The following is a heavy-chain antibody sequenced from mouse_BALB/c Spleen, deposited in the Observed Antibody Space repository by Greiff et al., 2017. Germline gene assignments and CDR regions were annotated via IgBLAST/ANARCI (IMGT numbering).Heavy chain of an antibody. CDR3: ARSIYYGYYYAMDY. J-gene: IGHJ4*01. CDR2: IRNKANGYTT. CDR1: GFTFTDYY. Sequence: EVQLVESGGGLVQPGGSLRLSCATSGFTFTDYYMSWVRQPPGKALEWLGFIRNKANGYTTEYSASVKGRFTISRDNSQSILYLQMNTLRAEDSATYYCARSIYYGYYYAMDYWGQGTSVTVSS. V-gene: IGHV7-3*02. D-gene: IGHD2-1*01.